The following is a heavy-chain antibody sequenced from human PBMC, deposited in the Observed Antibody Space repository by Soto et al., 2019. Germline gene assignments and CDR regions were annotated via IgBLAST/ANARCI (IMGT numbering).Heavy chain of an antibody. D-gene: IGHD1-20*01. CDR3: ARGITLPTPLDY. J-gene: IGHJ4*02. V-gene: IGHV1-3*05. CDR2: INAGNGNT. Sequence: QVQLVQSGAEEKKPGASVKVSCKASGYTFTSYAMHWVRQAPGQRLEWMGWINAGNGNTKYSQKFQGRVTISRDTSASTAYMELSSLRSEDTAVYYCARGITLPTPLDYWGQGTLVTVSS. CDR1: GYTFTSYA.